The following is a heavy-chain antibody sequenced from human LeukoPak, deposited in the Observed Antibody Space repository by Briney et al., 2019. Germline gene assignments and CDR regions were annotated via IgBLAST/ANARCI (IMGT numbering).Heavy chain of an antibody. V-gene: IGHV4-61*02. CDR3: ASSFTPGSSWSRPFDY. Sequence: SETLSLTCSVSGGSISSGSYYWSWIRQPAGKGLEWIGRIYISGSTSYNPSLKSRVTISVDTSKNQFSLKLSSVTAADTAVYYCASSFTPGSSWSRPFDYWGQGTLVTVSS. J-gene: IGHJ4*02. CDR2: IYISGST. D-gene: IGHD6-13*01. CDR1: GGSISSGSYY.